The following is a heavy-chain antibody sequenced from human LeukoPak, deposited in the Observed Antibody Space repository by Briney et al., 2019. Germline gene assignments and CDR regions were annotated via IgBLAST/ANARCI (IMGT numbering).Heavy chain of an antibody. CDR3: PRHYHSYGASYRWGTTIVTPVWYFDL. Sequence: SETLSLTCTVSGGSISSSSYYWGWIRQPPGKVLEWIGSIYYSGSTYYNSHLTSRVNISVDTSQNPFSLKLSSVTAADTAVYYCPRHYHSYGASYRWGTTIVTPVWYFDLWGRGTLVTVSS. D-gene: IGHD3-22*01. CDR1: GGSISSSSYY. J-gene: IGHJ2*01. V-gene: IGHV4-39*01. CDR2: IYYSGST.